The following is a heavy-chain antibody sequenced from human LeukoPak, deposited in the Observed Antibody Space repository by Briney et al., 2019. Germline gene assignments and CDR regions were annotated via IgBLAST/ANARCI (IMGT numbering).Heavy chain of an antibody. V-gene: IGHV3-23*01. Sequence: LSGGSLRLSCAASGFTFDDYGMTWVRQAPGRGLEWVSSIRPSGDNTYYGDSVKGRFTISRDNSKNTVYLQMNNMRVDDTAVYYCARVAGWHWFDPWGQGTLVTVSS. CDR3: ARVAGWHWFDP. J-gene: IGHJ5*02. CDR1: GFTFDDYG. CDR2: IRPSGDNT. D-gene: IGHD6-19*01.